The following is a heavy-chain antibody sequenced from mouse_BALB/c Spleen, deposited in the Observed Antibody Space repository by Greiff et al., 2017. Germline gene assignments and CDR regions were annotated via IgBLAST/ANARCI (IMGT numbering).Heavy chain of an antibody. CDR2: ISYSGST. CDR3: ARRYCGYGGAMDY. J-gene: IGHJ4*01. V-gene: IGHV3-2*02. D-gene: IGHD2-2*01. CDR1: GYSITSDYA. Sequence: EVKLMESGPGLVKPSQSLSLTCTVTGYSITSDYAWNWIRQFPGNQLEWMGYISYSGSTSYNPPLKSRISITRDTSKNQFYLTLNSVTTEDTATYYCARRYCGYGGAMDYWGQGTSVTVSS.